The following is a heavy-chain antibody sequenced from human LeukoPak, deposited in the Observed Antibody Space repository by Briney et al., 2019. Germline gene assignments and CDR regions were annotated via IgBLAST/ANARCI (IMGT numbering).Heavy chain of an antibody. V-gene: IGHV3-7*01. J-gene: IGHJ4*02. D-gene: IGHD3-10*01. CDR3: VRSLQKFGTRDY. CDR2: INQDGSET. CDR1: EFIFGAYW. Sequence: GGSLRLSCAGSEFIFGAYWMTWVRQAPGKGLEWVAHINQDGSETYYMYSVKGRFTISRDNAKKSVFLQMNSLTAEDTALYYCVRSLQKFGTRDYWGQGTLVTVSS.